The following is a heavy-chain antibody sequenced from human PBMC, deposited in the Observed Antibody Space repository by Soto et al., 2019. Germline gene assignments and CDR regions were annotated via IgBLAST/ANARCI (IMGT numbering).Heavy chain of an antibody. Sequence: SETLSLTCTVSGGSISSSSNHGGWIRRPPGKGLEWIGNIYYSENTYYNPSLKNRVTISVDTSKNQFSLRLTSVTAADTAVYYCATHPPYGPLDHWGQGTLVTVSS. J-gene: IGHJ4*02. CDR2: IYYSENT. D-gene: IGHD4-17*01. V-gene: IGHV4-39*01. CDR3: ATHPPYGPLDH. CDR1: GGSISSSSNH.